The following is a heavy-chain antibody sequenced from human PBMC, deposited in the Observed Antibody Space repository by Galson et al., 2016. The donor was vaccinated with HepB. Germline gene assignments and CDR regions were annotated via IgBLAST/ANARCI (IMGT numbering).Heavy chain of an antibody. Sequence: SLRLSCAASGFTFSSYAMHWVRRAPGKGLEYVSAINNNGDNTYYADSVKGRFTISRGNSKNTLYLQMSSLRAEETAVYYCVKRSGGSSYDYWGQGTLVTVSS. D-gene: IGHD6-19*01. CDR2: INNNGDNT. J-gene: IGHJ4*02. V-gene: IGHV3-64D*06. CDR3: VKRSGGSSYDY. CDR1: GFTFSSYA.